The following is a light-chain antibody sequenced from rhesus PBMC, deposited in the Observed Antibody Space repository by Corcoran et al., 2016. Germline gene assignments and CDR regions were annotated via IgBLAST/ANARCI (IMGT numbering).Light chain of an antibody. V-gene: IGKV3-42*03. J-gene: IGKJ4*01. CDR1: QSVYSN. CDR3: QQYSDWALT. Sequence: EIVMTQSPATLSLSPGERAILPCRASQSVYSNLAWYQQKPGQPPRLPIFDTSTRTTGIPDRFSGGGFWTDFTLTISSLEPEDFAVYYCQQYSDWALTFGGGTKVEIK. CDR2: DTS.